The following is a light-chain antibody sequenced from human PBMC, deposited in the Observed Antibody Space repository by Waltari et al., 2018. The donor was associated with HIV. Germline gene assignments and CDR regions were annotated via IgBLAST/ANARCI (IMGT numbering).Light chain of an antibody. CDR1: SSDVGSSTS. CDR2: EVN. CDR3: SSYAGSNIVV. V-gene: IGLV2-8*01. J-gene: IGLJ2*01. Sequence: QSALTQPPSASGSPGQSVTIPCTGTSSDVGSSTSFPWYQQHPGEAPKLMIYEVNTPPSGVPDRFSGSKSGKTASLTVSGLQAEDEADYYCSSYAGSNIVVFGGGTKLTVL.